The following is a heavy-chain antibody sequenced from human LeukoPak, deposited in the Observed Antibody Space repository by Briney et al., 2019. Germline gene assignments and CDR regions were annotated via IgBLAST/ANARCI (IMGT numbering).Heavy chain of an antibody. D-gene: IGHD1-14*01. CDR2: INPDSGGT. CDR1: GYSFSDYY. Sequence: ASVKVSCKASGYSFSDYYMHWVRQAPGQGLEWMGWINPDSGGTHYAQKFQGRVTLTRDTSLSTAYMELSRLRSDDTAVYYCAKDISTHREPPHWFDSWGQGTLVTVSS. J-gene: IGHJ5*01. CDR3: AKDISTHREPPHWFDS. V-gene: IGHV1-2*02.